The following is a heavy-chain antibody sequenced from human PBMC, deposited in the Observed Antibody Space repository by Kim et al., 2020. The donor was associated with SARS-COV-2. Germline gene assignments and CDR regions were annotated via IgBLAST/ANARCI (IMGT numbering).Heavy chain of an antibody. D-gene: IGHD3-10*01. J-gene: IGHJ4*02. Sequence: SGPTLVNPTQTLTLTCTFSGFSLSTSGVGGGWIRQPPGKALEWLSLIYWDGDKRYSPSLKTRLTITKDTSKTQEVLTMTNMDPVDTATYYCAHSMTIRAFDYWGQGTLVTVSS. CDR1: GFSLSTSGVG. CDR3: AHSMTIRAFDY. V-gene: IGHV2-5*02. CDR2: IYWDGDK.